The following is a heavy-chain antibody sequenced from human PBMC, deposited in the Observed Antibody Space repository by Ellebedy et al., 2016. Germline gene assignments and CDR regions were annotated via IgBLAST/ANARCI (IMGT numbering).Heavy chain of an antibody. CDR3: YYGHYSGS. CDR2: ISAGGDIT. CDR1: GFTFRNFF. J-gene: IGHJ4*02. D-gene: IGHD4-17*01. V-gene: IGHV3-23*01. Sequence: GESLKISXVASGFTFRNFFMSWVRQAPGGGLEWVSTISAGGDITFSADSVKGRFTISRDNSRDTLYLQMNSLRAEDTAVYYCYYGHYSGSWGQGTLVIVSS.